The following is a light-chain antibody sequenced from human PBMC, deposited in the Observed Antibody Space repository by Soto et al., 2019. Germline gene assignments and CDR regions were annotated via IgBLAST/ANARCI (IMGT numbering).Light chain of an antibody. V-gene: IGKV3-11*01. J-gene: IGKJ3*01. CDR1: QSVSIN. Sequence: EVVLTQSPATLSLSPGERATLSCRASQSVSINLAWYQQKPGQAPRLLIYDASNRATGIPARFSGSGSGTDFTLTISSLEPEDSAVYYCQQRSNWPPFTFGPGTKVDIK. CDR2: DAS. CDR3: QQRSNWPPFT.